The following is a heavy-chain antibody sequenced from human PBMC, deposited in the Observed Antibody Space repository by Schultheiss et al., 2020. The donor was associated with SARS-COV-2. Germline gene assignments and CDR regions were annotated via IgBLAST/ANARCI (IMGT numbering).Heavy chain of an antibody. Sequence: GSLRLSCTVSGGSISSGDYYWSWIRQPPGKGLEWIGYIYYSGSTNYNPSLKSRVTISVDTSKNQFSLKLSSVTAADTAVYYCARAAVLAGYGMDVWGQGTTVTVSS. V-gene: IGHV4-61*08. J-gene: IGHJ6*02. D-gene: IGHD2-8*02. CDR3: ARAAVLAGYGMDV. CDR2: IYYSGST. CDR1: GGSISSGDYY.